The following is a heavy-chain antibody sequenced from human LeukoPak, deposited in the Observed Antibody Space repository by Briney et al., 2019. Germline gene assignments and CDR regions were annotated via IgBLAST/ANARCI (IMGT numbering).Heavy chain of an antibody. J-gene: IGHJ4*02. CDR2: IYYSGST. CDR1: GGSISSYY. CDR3: GSAPAEEYSLDY. Sequence: SETLSLTCTVSGGSISSYYWSWIRQPPGKGLEWIGYIYYSGSTNYNPSLKSRVTISVDTSKNQFSLKLSSVTAADTAVYYCGSAPAEEYSLDYGGQETLVTVSS. V-gene: IGHV4-59*12.